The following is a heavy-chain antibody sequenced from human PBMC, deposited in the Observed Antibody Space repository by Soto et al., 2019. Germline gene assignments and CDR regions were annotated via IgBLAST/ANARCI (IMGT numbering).Heavy chain of an antibody. V-gene: IGHV1-69*12. Sequence: QVQLVQSGAEVKKPGSSVKVSCKASGGTFSSYAITWVRQAPGQGLEWMGGIIPIFGTANYAQKFQGRVTSTADEATSTVYMERSSLRSEDTAVYYCARDRGPSSGYYPYWFDPWGQGTLVTVSS. CDR3: ARDRGPSSGYYPYWFDP. CDR2: IIPIFGTA. D-gene: IGHD3-22*01. CDR1: GGTFSSYA. J-gene: IGHJ5*02.